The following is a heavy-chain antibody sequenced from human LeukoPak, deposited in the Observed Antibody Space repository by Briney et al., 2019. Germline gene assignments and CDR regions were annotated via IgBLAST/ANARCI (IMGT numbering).Heavy chain of an antibody. CDR3: ARERQWPSPFDY. D-gene: IGHD6-19*01. CDR1: GFTFSSYS. CDR2: ISSSSSYI. J-gene: IGHJ4*02. Sequence: GGSLRLSCAASGFTFSSYSMNWVRQAPGKGLEWVSSISSSSSYIYYADSVKGRFAISRDNAKNSLYLQMNSLRAEDTAVYYCARERQWPSPFDYWGQGTLVTVSS. V-gene: IGHV3-21*01.